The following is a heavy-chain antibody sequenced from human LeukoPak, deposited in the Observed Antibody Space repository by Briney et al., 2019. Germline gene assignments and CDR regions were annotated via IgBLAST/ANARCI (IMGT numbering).Heavy chain of an antibody. V-gene: IGHV4-38-2*02. CDR1: GYSISSGYY. CDR2: IYHSGRT. CDR3: TRVKELLWFGELPYYYYYMDV. D-gene: IGHD3-10*01. J-gene: IGHJ6*03. Sequence: SETLSLTCTVSGYSISSGYYWGWIRQPPGKGLEWIGNIYHSGRTYYTPSLKSRVTISVDTSMNQFSLKLSSVTAADTAVYYCTRVKELLWFGELPYYYYYMDVWGKGTTVTISS.